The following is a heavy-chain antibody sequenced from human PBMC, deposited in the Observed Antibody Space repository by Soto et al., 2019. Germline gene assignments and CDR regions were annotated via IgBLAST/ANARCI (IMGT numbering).Heavy chain of an antibody. J-gene: IGHJ5*02. CDR1: GGSISSSSYY. V-gene: IGHV4-39*01. D-gene: IGHD4-17*01. CDR2: IYYSGST. CDR3: ARMGSDSGPLYWFDP. Sequence: PSETLSLTCTVSGGSISSSSYYWGWICQPPGKGLEWIGSIYYSGSTYYNPSLKSRVTISVDTSKNQFSLKLSSVTAADTAVYYCARMGSDSGPLYWFDPWGQGTLVTVSS.